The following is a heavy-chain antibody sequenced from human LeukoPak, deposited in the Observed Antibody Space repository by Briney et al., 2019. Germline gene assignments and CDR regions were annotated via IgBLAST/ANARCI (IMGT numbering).Heavy chain of an antibody. D-gene: IGHD1-26*01. CDR3: ARGVLLDY. Sequence: GGSLRLSCAASGFTFSTYGMNWVRQAPGKGLEWVSYIGSATSNIYYADSVKGRFTISRDNAKNSLYLQMNSLRAEDTAVYYCARGVLLDYWGQGTLATVSS. J-gene: IGHJ4*02. CDR1: GFTFSTYG. V-gene: IGHV3-48*01. CDR2: IGSATSNI.